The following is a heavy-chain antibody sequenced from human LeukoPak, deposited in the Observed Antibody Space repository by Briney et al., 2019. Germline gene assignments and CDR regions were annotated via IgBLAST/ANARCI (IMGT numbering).Heavy chain of an antibody. J-gene: IGHJ1*01. V-gene: IGHV1-2*06. CDR1: EYTLTGHH. Sequence: ASVKVSYKAAEYTLTGHHIHWVRQAPGQGLEWVGRSNRNSGDTNYAQRFQGRVSMTWDRSISTAYMELTSLRSDDTAVYYCANAPSGWYMGEDYFQHWGQGTLVTVSS. CDR3: ANAPSGWYMGEDYFQH. CDR2: SNRNSGDT. D-gene: IGHD6-19*01.